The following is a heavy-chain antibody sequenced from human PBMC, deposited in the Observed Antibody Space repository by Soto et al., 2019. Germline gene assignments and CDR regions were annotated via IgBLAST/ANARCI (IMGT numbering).Heavy chain of an antibody. J-gene: IGHJ4*02. Sequence: QITLNESGHTQVKPRQTLTLTCTFSGFSLTTRGVGVAWIRQSPGKAPEWLALIYWDDDKRYSLSLKSRLTITKDTSKHQVVLTVADLDPADTATYYCAHRVLRTVFGLVTTTAIYFDFWGQGTPVAVSS. V-gene: IGHV2-5*02. CDR1: GFSLTTRGVG. CDR2: IYWDDDK. CDR3: AHRVLRTVFGLVTTTAIYFDF. D-gene: IGHD3-3*01.